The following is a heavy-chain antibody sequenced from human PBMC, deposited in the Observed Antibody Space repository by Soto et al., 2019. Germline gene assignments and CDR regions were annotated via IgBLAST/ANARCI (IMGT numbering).Heavy chain of an antibody. Sequence: EVQLLESGGGLVQPGGSLRLSCAASGFTFSSYAMTGFRQAPGKGREWVSAISGSGGTTYYADSVKGRFTFSRDNSKNTLYLQMNSLRAEDTAVYYCAKTANGWFSAFDIWGQGTMVTVSS. CDR2: ISGSGGTT. V-gene: IGHV3-23*01. J-gene: IGHJ3*02. CDR3: AKTANGWFSAFDI. D-gene: IGHD6-19*01. CDR1: GFTFSSYA.